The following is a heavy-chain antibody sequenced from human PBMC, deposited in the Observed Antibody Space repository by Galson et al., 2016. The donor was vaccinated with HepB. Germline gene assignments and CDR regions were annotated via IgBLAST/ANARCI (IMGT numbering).Heavy chain of an antibody. CDR2: ISAYNGNT. Sequence: SVKVSCKASGYSFTSYGISWVRQAPGQGLEWMGWISAYNGNTNYAQKFQGRVTMTTDTSTTTAYMELRSLRSDDTAVYYCAREWYCSAGSCYDAFDIWGQGTMVTVSS. V-gene: IGHV1-18*01. J-gene: IGHJ3*02. CDR3: AREWYCSAGSCYDAFDI. CDR1: GYSFTSYG. D-gene: IGHD2-15*01.